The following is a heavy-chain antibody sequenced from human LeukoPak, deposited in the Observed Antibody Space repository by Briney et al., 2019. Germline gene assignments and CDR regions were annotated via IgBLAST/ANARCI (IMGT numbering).Heavy chain of an antibody. Sequence: SVKVSCKASGGTFSSYAISWERQAPGQGLEWMGGIIPIFGTANYAQKFQGRVTITADESTSTAYMELSSLRSEDTAVYYCARGYCSSTSCSHLGFDPWGQGTLVTDSS. CDR3: ARGYCSSTSCSHLGFDP. CDR2: IIPIFGTA. D-gene: IGHD2-2*01. J-gene: IGHJ5*02. CDR1: GGTFSSYA. V-gene: IGHV1-69*13.